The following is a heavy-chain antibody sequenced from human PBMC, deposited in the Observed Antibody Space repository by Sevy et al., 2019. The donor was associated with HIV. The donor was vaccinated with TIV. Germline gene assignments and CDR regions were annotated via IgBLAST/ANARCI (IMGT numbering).Heavy chain of an antibody. D-gene: IGHD6-13*01. J-gene: IGHJ3*02. CDR1: GYTLTELS. Sequence: ASVKVSCKVSGYTLTELSMHWVRQAPGKGLEWMGGFDPEDGETIYAQKFQGRVTMTENTSTDTAYMELSSLRSEDTAVYYCATVKAAAAGTASGAFDIWGQGTMVTVSS. CDR3: ATVKAAAAGTASGAFDI. CDR2: FDPEDGET. V-gene: IGHV1-24*01.